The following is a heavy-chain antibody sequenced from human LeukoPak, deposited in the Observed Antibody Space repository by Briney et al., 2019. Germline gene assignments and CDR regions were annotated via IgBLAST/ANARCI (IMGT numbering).Heavy chain of an antibody. Sequence: AGGSLSPSWPPPASTLSSQPMSWARQPPGRGLEWDQPIIGSGGSTYYADSVKGRFTISRDNSKNTLYLQMNSLRAEDTAVYYCALSLVEGSGWLFDYWGQGSLVSDCS. V-gene: IGHV3-23*01. CDR1: ASTLSSQP. CDR3: ALSLVEGSGWLFDY. CDR2: IIGSGGST. J-gene: IGHJ4*02. D-gene: IGHD6-19*01.